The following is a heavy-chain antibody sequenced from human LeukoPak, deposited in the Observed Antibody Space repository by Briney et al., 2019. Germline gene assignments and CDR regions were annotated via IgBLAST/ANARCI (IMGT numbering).Heavy chain of an antibody. D-gene: IGHD6-6*01. CDR2: INPNNGGT. CDR3: ARDSSSSLPDY. CDR1: GYTFIGFY. J-gene: IGHJ4*02. V-gene: IGHV1-2*02. Sequence: GASVNVSCRASGYTFIGFYIHWVQQAPGQGLEWMGWINPNNGGTNYAQKFQGRVTMTRDMSINTAYMELSRLRSDDTAVYYCARDSSSSLPDYWGQGTLVTVSS.